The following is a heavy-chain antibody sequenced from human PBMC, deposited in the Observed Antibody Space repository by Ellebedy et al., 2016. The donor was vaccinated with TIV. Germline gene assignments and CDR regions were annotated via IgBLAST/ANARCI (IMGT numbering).Heavy chain of an antibody. CDR1: GGSVSSGSYY. CDR2: IYYSGST. CDR3: AKGGLAVAIDY. Sequence: SETLSLXCTVSGGSVSSGSYYWSWIRQPPGKGLEWIGYIYYSGSTSYNPSLKSRVSISLDTSKNQFSLRLSSVTAADTAVYYCAKGGLAVAIDYWGQGTLVTVSS. D-gene: IGHD4-23*01. J-gene: IGHJ4*02. V-gene: IGHV4-61*01.